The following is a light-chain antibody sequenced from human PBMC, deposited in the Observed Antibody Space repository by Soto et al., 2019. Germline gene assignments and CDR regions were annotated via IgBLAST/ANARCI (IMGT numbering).Light chain of an antibody. CDR1: SSDVGGYNY. J-gene: IGLJ2*01. Sequence: QSALTQPPSASGSPGQSVTISCTGTSSDVGGYNYVSWYQQHPGKAPKLMIYEVSKRPSGVPDRFSGSKSGNTASLTVSGRQAEDEADYYCSSSAGGNNLARVFGGGTKLTVL. CDR2: EVS. CDR3: SSSAGGNNLARV. V-gene: IGLV2-8*01.